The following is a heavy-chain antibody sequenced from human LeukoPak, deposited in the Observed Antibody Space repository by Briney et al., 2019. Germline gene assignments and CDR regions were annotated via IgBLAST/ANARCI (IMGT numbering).Heavy chain of an antibody. V-gene: IGHV4-30-2*01. CDR3: AGLYCSSTSCYTDP. D-gene: IGHD2-2*01. J-gene: IGHJ5*02. CDR1: GGSISSGGYS. Sequence: PSETLSLTCAVSGGSISSGGYSWSWIRQPPGKDLEWIGYIYHSGSTYYNPSLKSRVTISVDRSKNQFSLKLSSVTAAGTAVYYCAGLYCSSTSCYTDPWGQGTLVTVSS. CDR2: IYHSGST.